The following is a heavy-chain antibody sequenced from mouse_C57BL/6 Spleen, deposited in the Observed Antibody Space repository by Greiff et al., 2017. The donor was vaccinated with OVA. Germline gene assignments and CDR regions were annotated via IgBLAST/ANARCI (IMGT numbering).Heavy chain of an antibody. V-gene: IGHV1-82*01. CDR3: ARWTANYFDY. CDR1: GYAFSSSW. D-gene: IGHD1-2*01. Sequence: VQLQQSGPELVKPGASVKISCKASGYAFSSSWMNWVKQRPGQGLEWIGRIYPGDGDTNYNGKFKGKATLTADKSSSTAYMQLSSLTSEDSAVYFCARWTANYFDYWGQGTTLTVSA. CDR2: IYPGDGDT. J-gene: IGHJ2*01.